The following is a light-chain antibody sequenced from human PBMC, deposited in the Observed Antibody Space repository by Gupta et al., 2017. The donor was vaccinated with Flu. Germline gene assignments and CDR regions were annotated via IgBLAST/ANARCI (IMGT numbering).Light chain of an antibody. CDR3: QQYNTRGTGT. V-gene: IGKV3-15*01. J-gene: IGKJ2*02. CDR1: QSVSSN. CDR2: GAS. Sequence: SQSVSSNLAWYQQKPGQAPRLLIYGASTRATGIPARFSGSGSGTEFTLTISSLQSEDFAVYYCQQYNTRGTGTFGQGTKLEIK.